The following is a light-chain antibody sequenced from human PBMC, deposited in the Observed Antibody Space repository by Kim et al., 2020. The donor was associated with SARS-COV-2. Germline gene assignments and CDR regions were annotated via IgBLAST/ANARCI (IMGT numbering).Light chain of an antibody. CDR1: TSNIGTNA. V-gene: IGLV1-44*01. J-gene: IGLJ2*01. Sequence: ELTQPPSASETPGQRVTISCSGSTSNIGTNAVNWYQQLPGTAPKLLIYSNDHRPSGVPDRFSGSKSGTSASLAISGLQSEDEADYYCSAWDDSLNGVIFGGGTQLTVL. CDR2: SND. CDR3: SAWDDSLNGVI.